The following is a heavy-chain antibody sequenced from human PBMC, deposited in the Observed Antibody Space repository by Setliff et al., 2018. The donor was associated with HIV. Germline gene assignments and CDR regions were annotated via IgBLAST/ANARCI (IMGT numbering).Heavy chain of an antibody. D-gene: IGHD3-22*01. CDR1: GGSISRGGYY. CDR2: IYYFGST. CDR3: ARGGGYDRSGYYPFDY. J-gene: IGHJ4*02. V-gene: IGHV4-39*01. Sequence: SETLSLTCTVSGGSISRGGYYWGWIRQAPGKGLELIGNIYYFGSTSYNPSLGSRATISVDTSKNQFSLKLSSVTAADTAVYYCARGGGYDRSGYYPFDYWGQGTPVTVSS.